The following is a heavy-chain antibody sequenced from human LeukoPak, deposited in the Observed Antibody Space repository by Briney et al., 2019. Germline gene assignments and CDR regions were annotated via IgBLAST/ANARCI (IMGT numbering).Heavy chain of an antibody. CDR1: GFTFSSYS. CDR2: ISSSSSYI. J-gene: IGHJ6*03. Sequence: KPGGSLRLSCAASGFTFSSYSMNWVRQAPGKGLEWASSISSSSSYIYYADSVKGRFTISRDNAKNSLYLQMNSLRAEDTAVYYCARDSLIAVAGSYYYYMDVWGKGTTVTVSS. V-gene: IGHV3-21*01. D-gene: IGHD6-19*01. CDR3: ARDSLIAVAGSYYYYMDV.